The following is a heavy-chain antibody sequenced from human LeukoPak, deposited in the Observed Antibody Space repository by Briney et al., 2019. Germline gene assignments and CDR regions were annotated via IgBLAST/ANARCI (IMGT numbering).Heavy chain of an antibody. Sequence: PGGSLRLSCAASGFTFSTFGMLWVRQAPGKGLEWVSFIRYDGSIKYYADSVQGRFTISRDNSKNTVYLQMNNLRAEDTAMYYCAKDWDALTSDPVGYWGQGTLVTVSS. CDR2: IRYDGSIK. V-gene: IGHV3-30*02. CDR3: AKDWDALTSDPVGY. D-gene: IGHD1-26*01. J-gene: IGHJ4*02. CDR1: GFTFSTFG.